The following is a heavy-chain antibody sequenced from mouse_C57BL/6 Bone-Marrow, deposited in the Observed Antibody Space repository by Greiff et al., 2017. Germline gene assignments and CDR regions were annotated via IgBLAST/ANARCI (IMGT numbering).Heavy chain of an antibody. D-gene: IGHD1-1*01. Sequence: QVQLQQSGPGLVQPSQSLSITCTVSGFSLTSYGVHWVRQSPGKGLEWLGVIWSGGSTDYNAAFISRLSISKDNSKSQVFFKMNSLHADVTAIYSCARNYGPFPLDYWGQGTTLTVSS. J-gene: IGHJ2*01. CDR2: IWSGGST. V-gene: IGHV2-2*01. CDR1: GFSLTSYG. CDR3: ARNYGPFPLDY.